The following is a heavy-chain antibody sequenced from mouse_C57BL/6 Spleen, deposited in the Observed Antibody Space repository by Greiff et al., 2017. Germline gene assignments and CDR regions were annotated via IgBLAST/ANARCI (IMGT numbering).Heavy chain of an antibody. D-gene: IGHD1-1*01. V-gene: IGHV1-66*01. Sequence: VQLQQSGPELAKPGASVKISCKASGYSFTSYYIHWVKQRPGQGLEWIGWIYPGSGNTKYNEKFKGKATLTADTSSSTAYMQLSSLTSEDSAVYYCARGRTYFDVWGTGTTVSVSS. CDR1: GYSFTSYY. CDR3: ARGRTYFDV. CDR2: IYPGSGNT. J-gene: IGHJ1*03.